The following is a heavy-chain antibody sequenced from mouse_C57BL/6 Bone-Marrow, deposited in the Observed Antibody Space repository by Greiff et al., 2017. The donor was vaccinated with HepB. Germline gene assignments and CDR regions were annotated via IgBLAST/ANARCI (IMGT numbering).Heavy chain of an antibody. CDR3: APHYYGSSYSAY. CDR1: GYTFTSYW. CDR2: IYPGSGST. Sequence: VQLQQSGAELVKPGASVKMSCKASGYTFTSYWITWVKQRPGQGLEWIGDIYPGSGSTNYNEKFKSKATLTVDTSSSTAYMQLSSLTSEDSAVYYCAPHYYGSSYSAYWGQGTLVTVSA. D-gene: IGHD1-1*01. J-gene: IGHJ3*01. V-gene: IGHV1-55*01.